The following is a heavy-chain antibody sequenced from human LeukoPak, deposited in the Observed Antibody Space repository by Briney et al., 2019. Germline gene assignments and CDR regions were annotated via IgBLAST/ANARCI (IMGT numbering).Heavy chain of an antibody. CDR3: AKDSWLLQAKYFQH. CDR1: GFTFSTFG. V-gene: IGHV3-30*18. D-gene: IGHD3-22*01. J-gene: IGHJ1*01. CDR2: VWYVGGDE. Sequence: GKSLRLSCAASGFTFSTFGLHWVRQAPGKGLEWVASVWYVGGDEYYADSVKGRFTISRDNSKNTLYLQMNSLRAEDTAVYYCAKDSWLLQAKYFQHWGQGTLVTVSS.